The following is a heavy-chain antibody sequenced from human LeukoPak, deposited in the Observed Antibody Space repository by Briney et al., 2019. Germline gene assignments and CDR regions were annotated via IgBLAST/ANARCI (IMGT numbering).Heavy chain of an antibody. CDR1: GFTVSSNY. J-gene: IGHJ4*02. CDR2: IYRGGNA. V-gene: IGHV3-66*01. Sequence: QPGGSLRLSCAASGFTVSSNYMSWVRQAPGKGLEWVSVIYRGGNAYSADSVKGRFTISRDNSKNTLYLQMSRLRAEDTAVYYCAREGDYNYYFDYWGKGTLVTVS. D-gene: IGHD4-17*01. CDR3: AREGDYNYYFDY.